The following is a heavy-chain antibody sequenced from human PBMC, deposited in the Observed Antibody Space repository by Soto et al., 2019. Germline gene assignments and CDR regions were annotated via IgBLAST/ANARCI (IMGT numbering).Heavy chain of an antibody. CDR1: GVTFSSHV. CDR2: IKSDGTST. V-gene: IGHV3-74*01. CDR3: SRDRAQPIGDYHPLFDS. D-gene: IGHD2-21*01. J-gene: IGHJ4*02. Sequence: EVQLVESGGDLVRPGGSLSLSCAASGVTFSSHVMHCVRQAPGKGLVWVSRIKSDGTSTSYADSVKSLFTISRDNAKNTLYLQMNRLRGEDTAVYYCSRDRAQPIGDYHPLFDSWGQGTLVTVAS.